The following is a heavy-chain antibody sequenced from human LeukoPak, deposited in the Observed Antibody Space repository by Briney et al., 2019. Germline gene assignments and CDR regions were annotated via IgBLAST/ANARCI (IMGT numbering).Heavy chain of an antibody. Sequence: GGSLRLSCAASGFTFDHYGMSWVRQGPGKGLVWVSRINRDGSSTSYADSVKGRFTISRDNAKNTLYLQMNSLRAEDTAVYYCARGGGYSYGSFDYWGQGTLVTVSS. CDR3: ARGGGYSYGSFDY. V-gene: IGHV3-74*01. J-gene: IGHJ4*02. CDR1: GFTFDHYG. CDR2: INRDGSST. D-gene: IGHD5-18*01.